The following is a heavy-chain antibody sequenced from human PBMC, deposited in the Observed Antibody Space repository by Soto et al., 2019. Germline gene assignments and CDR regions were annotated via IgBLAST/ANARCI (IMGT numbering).Heavy chain of an antibody. Sequence: QVQLVESGGGVVQPGRSLRLSCAASGFTFSSNGMHWVRQAPGKGLEWVAVISYDGSNKYYADSVKGRFTISRDNSRNTLYLQMNSLRVEDTAVYYCANFFIGDYRYGMDVWGQGTTVTVSS. CDR1: GFTFSSNG. V-gene: IGHV3-30*18. D-gene: IGHD4-17*01. CDR3: ANFFIGDYRYGMDV. CDR2: ISYDGSNK. J-gene: IGHJ6*02.